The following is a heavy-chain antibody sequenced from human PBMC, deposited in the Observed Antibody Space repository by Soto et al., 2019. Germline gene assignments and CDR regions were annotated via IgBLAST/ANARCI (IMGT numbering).Heavy chain of an antibody. CDR2: IDTSGSST. J-gene: IGHJ4*02. D-gene: IGHD6-13*01. V-gene: IGHV3-74*01. CDR3: AKDSWYFDL. CDR1: GFIFTNFW. Sequence: HPGGSLRLSCEASGFIFTNFWMHRVRQVPGKGLVWVSRIDTSGSSTSYADSVKGRFTISRDNAKNTVSLQMNSLRAEDTGVYYCAKDSWYFDLWSQGSLVTVSS.